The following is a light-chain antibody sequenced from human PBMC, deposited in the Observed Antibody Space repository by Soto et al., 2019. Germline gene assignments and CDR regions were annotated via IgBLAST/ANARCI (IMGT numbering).Light chain of an antibody. V-gene: IGKV4-1*01. CDR1: QSVLYRSNNKNY. CDR2: WAS. Sequence: DIVMTQSPDSLAVSLGERATINCKSSQSVLYRSNNKNYLAWYQQKPGLPPKLLIYWASTRESGVPDRFSGSGSGTDFTLTINRLQAEDVAVYYCQHFGGTTFTFGQGTRLEIK. J-gene: IGKJ5*01. CDR3: QHFGGTTFT.